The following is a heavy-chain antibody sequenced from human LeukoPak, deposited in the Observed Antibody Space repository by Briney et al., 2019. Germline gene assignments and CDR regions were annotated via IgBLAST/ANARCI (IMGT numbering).Heavy chain of an antibody. V-gene: IGHV3-20*04. CDR1: GFTFDDYG. J-gene: IGHJ6*03. Sequence: RTGGSLRLSCAASGFTFDDYGMSWVRQAPGKGLEWVSGINWNGGSTGFADSVKGRFTISRDNAKNSLYLQMNSLRAEDTALYYCARDRAAAGLYYYYYYMDVWGKGTTVTVSS. D-gene: IGHD6-13*01. CDR2: INWNGGST. CDR3: ARDRAAAGLYYYYYYMDV.